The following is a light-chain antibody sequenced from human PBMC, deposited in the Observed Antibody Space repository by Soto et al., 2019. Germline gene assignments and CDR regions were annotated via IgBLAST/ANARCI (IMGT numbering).Light chain of an antibody. J-gene: IGKJ1*01. CDR3: QQYGSSPWT. CDR2: GAS. CDR1: QSVSSSY. V-gene: IGKV3-20*01. Sequence: EIVLTQSPGTLSLSQGERATLSCRASQSVSSSYLAWYQQKPGQAPRLLIYGASSRATGIPDRFSGSGSGTDFTITISRLEPEDFAVYYCQQYGSSPWTFGQGNKVEN.